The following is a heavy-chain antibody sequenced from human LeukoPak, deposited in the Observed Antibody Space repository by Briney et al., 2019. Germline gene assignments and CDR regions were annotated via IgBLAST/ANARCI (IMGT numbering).Heavy chain of an antibody. J-gene: IGHJ4*02. Sequence: GGSLRLSCAASGFTVSSNYMSWVRQAPGKGLEWVSVIYSGGSTYYTDSVKGRFTISRHNSKNTLYLQMNSLRAEDTAVYYCARDWRSIRGVIIVWGQGTLVTVSS. CDR1: GFTVSSNY. CDR3: ARDWRSIRGVIIV. V-gene: IGHV3-53*04. CDR2: IYSGGST. D-gene: IGHD3-10*01.